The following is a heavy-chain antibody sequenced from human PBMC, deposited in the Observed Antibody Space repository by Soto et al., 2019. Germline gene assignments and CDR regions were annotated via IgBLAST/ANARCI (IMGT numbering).Heavy chain of an antibody. CDR1: GGTFSSYA. CDR2: IIPIFGTA. J-gene: IGHJ4*02. V-gene: IGHV1-69*06. D-gene: IGHD3-16*02. Sequence: QVQLVQSGAEVKKPGSSVKVSCKASGGTFSSYAISWVRQAPGQGLEWMGGIIPIFGTANYAQKLQDRVTMTTDTSTTTAYMELRSLRSDDTAVYYCARDRAYLSWSYFDYWGQGTLVTVSS. CDR3: ARDRAYLSWSYFDY.